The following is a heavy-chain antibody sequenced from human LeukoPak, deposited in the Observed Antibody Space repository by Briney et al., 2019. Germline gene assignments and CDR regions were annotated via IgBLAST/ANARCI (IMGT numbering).Heavy chain of an antibody. J-gene: IGHJ4*02. CDR3: ARGYCGGDCYVDY. CDR1: GDSISSGGNY. D-gene: IGHD2-21*02. V-gene: IGHV4-31*03. Sequence: PSQTLSLTCTVSGDSISSGGNYWSWIRQHPGKGLEWIGYIYYSGSTYYNSSLKSRVTMSVDTSKNQFSLRLSSVTDADTAVYYCARGYCGGDCYVDYWGQGTLVTVSS. CDR2: IYYSGST.